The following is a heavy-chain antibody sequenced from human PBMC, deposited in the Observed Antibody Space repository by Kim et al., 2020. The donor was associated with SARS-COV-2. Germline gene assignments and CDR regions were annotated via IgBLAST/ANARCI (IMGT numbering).Heavy chain of an antibody. CDR3: ASGLTPGQY. CDR2: GKST. J-gene: IGHJ4*02. V-gene: IGHV3-74*01. Sequence: GKSTSDADSVKGQVTISRDNAKTTLYLQMNSLRAEDTAVYYCASGLTPGQYWGQGTLVTVSS. D-gene: IGHD2-15*01.